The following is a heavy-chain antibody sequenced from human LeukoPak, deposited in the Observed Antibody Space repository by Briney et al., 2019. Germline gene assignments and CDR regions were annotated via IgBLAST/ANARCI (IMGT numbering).Heavy chain of an antibody. D-gene: IGHD3-16*02. Sequence: SVKVSCKASGGTFSSYAISWVRQAPGQGLEWMGRIIPILGIANYAQKFQGRVTITADKSTSTAYMELSSLRSEDTAVYYCARGEDYDYVWGSYRPTPFDPWGQGTLVTVSS. CDR1: GGTFSSYA. CDR3: ARGEDYDYVWGSYRPTPFDP. CDR2: IIPILGIA. J-gene: IGHJ5*02. V-gene: IGHV1-69*04.